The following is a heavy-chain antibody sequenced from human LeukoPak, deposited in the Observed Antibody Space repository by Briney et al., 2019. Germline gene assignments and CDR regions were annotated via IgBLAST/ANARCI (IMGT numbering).Heavy chain of an antibody. V-gene: IGHV1-69*01. CDR3: ARVTIPGFSSWYDVYDWYVP. CDR2: IIPIFGTA. Sequence: SVNVPCTASGVTFSSYAISWVRQAPGQGLEWVGGIIPIFGTANYAQMCQGRVTITADEATSTAYMELSSLKTEDTAVYYCARVTIPGFSSWYDVYDWYVPWGHGTLVTVSS. D-gene: IGHD6-13*01. J-gene: IGHJ5*02. CDR1: GVTFSSYA.